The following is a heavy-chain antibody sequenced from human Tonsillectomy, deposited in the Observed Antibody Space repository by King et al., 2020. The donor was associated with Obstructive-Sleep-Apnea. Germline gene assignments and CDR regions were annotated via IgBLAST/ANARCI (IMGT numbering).Heavy chain of an antibody. CDR3: ARDHDRERGIFDY. CDR1: GGSIGSGGFY. Sequence: VQLVESGPGLVTPSQTLSLTCTVSGGSIGSGGFYWSWIRQLPGRDLEWIGYIYNGETSYYNPSLESRVTISADTSKDQFSLKLTSVTAAATAVYYCARDHDRERGIFDYWGQGTLVTVSS. CDR2: IYNGETS. D-gene: IGHD3-10*02. V-gene: IGHV4-31*03. J-gene: IGHJ4*02.